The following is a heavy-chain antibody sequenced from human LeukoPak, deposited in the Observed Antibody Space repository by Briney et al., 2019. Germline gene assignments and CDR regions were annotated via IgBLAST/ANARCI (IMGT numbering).Heavy chain of an antibody. CDR2: IYPGDSDT. V-gene: IGHV5-51*01. CDR1: GYSFTSYW. J-gene: IGHJ3*02. Sequence: GESLKISCKGSGYSFTSYWIGWVRQMPGKGLEWMGIIYPGDSDTRYSPSFQGQVTISADKSISTAYLQWSSLRASDTAMYYCARRIAAAGEAFDIWGQGTMVTVSS. D-gene: IGHD6-13*01. CDR3: ARRIAAAGEAFDI.